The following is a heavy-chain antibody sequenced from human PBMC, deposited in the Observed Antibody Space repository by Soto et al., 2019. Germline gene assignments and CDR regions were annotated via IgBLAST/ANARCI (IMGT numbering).Heavy chain of an antibody. D-gene: IGHD3-10*01. V-gene: IGHV1-69*13. Sequence: SVKVSCTASVGTFSSYAISWVRQAPGQGLEWMGGIIPIFGTANYAQKFQGRVTITADESTSTAYMELSSLRSEDTAVYYCARDMVRGVSGPYYFDYWGQGTLVTSPQ. J-gene: IGHJ4*02. CDR3: ARDMVRGVSGPYYFDY. CDR1: VGTFSSYA. CDR2: IIPIFGTA.